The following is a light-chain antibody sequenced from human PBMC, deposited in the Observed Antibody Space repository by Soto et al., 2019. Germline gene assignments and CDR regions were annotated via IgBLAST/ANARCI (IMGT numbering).Light chain of an antibody. J-gene: IGLJ2*01. V-gene: IGLV2-8*01. Sequence: QSALTQPPSASGSPGQSVTISCTGTRSDVGGYNYVSWYQQHPGKAPKLMISEVSKRPSGVPDRFSGPKSGNTASLTVSGLQAEDEADYYCSSFAGNNNLVFGGGTKLTVL. CDR1: RSDVGGYNY. CDR3: SSFAGNNNLV. CDR2: EVS.